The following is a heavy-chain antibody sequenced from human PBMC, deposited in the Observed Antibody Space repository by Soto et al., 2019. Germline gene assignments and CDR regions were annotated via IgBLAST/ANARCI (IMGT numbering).Heavy chain of an antibody. CDR3: AKARFYGSGSYTVFDY. V-gene: IGHV3-23*01. CDR2: ISGSGGST. J-gene: IGHJ4*02. D-gene: IGHD3-10*01. Sequence: EVQLLESGGGLVQPGGSLRLSCAASGFTFHNYAMSWVRQAPGKGLEWVSAISGSGGSTYYADSVKGRFTISRDNSKNTLYLQMNSLRAEDTAVYYCAKARFYGSGSYTVFDYWGQGTLVTVSS. CDR1: GFTFHNYA.